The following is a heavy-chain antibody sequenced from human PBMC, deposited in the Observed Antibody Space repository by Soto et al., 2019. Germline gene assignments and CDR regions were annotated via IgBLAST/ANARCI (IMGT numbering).Heavy chain of an antibody. J-gene: IGHJ4*02. V-gene: IGHV4-59*01. Sequence: SETLSLTCTVSGGSIRDYSWTWIRQPPGKGLEWIGYIYYSGRTNYNPSLKSRVSISVDTSKNHFSLQLSSVTAADTAVYYCARVGGDDFGDSGGFDYWGQGTLVTVSS. CDR3: ARVGGDDFGDSGGFDY. D-gene: IGHD4-17*01. CDR2: IYYSGRT. CDR1: GGSIRDYS.